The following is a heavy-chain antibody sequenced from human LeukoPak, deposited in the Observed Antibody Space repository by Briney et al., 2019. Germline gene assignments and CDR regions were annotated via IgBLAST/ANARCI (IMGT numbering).Heavy chain of an antibody. CDR1: GFTFSSYG. V-gene: IGHV3-23*01. J-gene: IGHJ6*03. CDR3: AREWRAAARQYYYYYYYMDV. CDR2: ISGSGGST. Sequence: GGSLRLSCAASGFTFSSYGMSWVRQAPGKGLEWVSAISGSGGSTYYADSVKGRFTISRDNSKNTLYLQMNSLRAEDTAVYYCAREWRAAARQYYYYYYYMDVWGKGTTVTVSS. D-gene: IGHD6-6*01.